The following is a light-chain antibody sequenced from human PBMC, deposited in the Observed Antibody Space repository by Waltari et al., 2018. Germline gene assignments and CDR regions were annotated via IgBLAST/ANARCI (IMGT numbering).Light chain of an antibody. CDR2: DAA. CDR3: QQYNNLQT. Sequence: EIVMTQSPAALSVSPGEGATLSCRASQSVTSNLAWYQKKRGHSPRLLLYDAAIRATGIPARFSGRGSGTEFTLTISSLQSEDFAVYYCQQYNNLQTFGQGTKLELK. V-gene: IGKV3D-15*01. CDR1: QSVTSN. J-gene: IGKJ2*01.